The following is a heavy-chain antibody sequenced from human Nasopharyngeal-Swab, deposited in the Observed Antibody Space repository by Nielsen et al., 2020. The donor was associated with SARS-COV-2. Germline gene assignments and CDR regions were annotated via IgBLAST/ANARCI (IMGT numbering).Heavy chain of an antibody. CDR1: GFTFSRYT. J-gene: IGHJ4*02. D-gene: IGHD3-22*01. CDR2: ISYDGSNK. CDR3: ASTPLDSSGYYYAFHY. V-gene: IGHV3-30-3*01. Sequence: LSLTCAASGFTFSRYTMHWVRQAPGKGLEWVAVISYDGSNKYYADSAKGRFTISRDISKNTLYLQMNSLRAEDTAVFYCASTPLDSSGYYYAFHYWGRGTLVTVSS.